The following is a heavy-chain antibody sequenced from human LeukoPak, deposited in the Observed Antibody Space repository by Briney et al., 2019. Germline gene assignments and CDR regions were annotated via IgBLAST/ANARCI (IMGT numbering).Heavy chain of an antibody. J-gene: IGHJ4*02. Sequence: ASVKVSFKASGYTFTSNGFSWVRQAPGQGLEWMGWISAYNGNTNYEQKVQGRVTMTTDTSTSTAYMELRSLRSDDTAVYYCARGSISGGKLDYWGQGTLVTVSS. CDR2: ISAYNGNT. D-gene: IGHD2/OR15-2a*01. CDR3: ARGSISGGKLDY. CDR1: GYTFTSNG. V-gene: IGHV1-18*01.